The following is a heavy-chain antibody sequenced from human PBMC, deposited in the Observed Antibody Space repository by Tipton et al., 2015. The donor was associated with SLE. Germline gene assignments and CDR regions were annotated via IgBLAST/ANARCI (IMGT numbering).Heavy chain of an antibody. V-gene: IGHV3-48*04. CDR2: ISSSSYPV. CDR1: GFNFKGYS. Sequence: SLRLSCEVSGFNFKGYSMHWARQAPGKGLEWIAYISSSSYPVDYADSVRGRFTISRDNAKNSLYLQMNSLRAEDTAVYYCARVGLYCSSTSCYPKGLDYWGQGTLVTVSS. J-gene: IGHJ4*02. D-gene: IGHD2-2*01. CDR3: ARVGLYCSSTSCYPKGLDY.